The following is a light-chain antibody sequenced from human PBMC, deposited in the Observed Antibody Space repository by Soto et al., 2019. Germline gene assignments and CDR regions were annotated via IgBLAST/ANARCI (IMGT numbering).Light chain of an antibody. CDR2: EVT. Sequence: QSALTQPASVSGSPGQSITISCTGTGSDIGGYNYVSWYQQHPGKAPKVLIYEVTNRPSGVSNRFSASNSGNTASLTISGLQAEDEADYYCTSYTSSSSVVFGGGTKVTVL. CDR3: TSYTSSSSVV. CDR1: GSDIGGYNY. V-gene: IGLV2-14*01. J-gene: IGLJ2*01.